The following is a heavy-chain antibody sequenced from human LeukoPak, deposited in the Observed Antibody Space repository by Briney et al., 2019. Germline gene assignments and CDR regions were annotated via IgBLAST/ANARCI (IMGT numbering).Heavy chain of an antibody. Sequence: GGSLRFSCAASGFTFSDYAMHWVRQAPGKELEYVSAISSNGGSIHYANSVKGRFTISRDNSKNTLYLQMDSLRAEDMAVYYCARDTCGCGSGWHLYWYFDLWGRGTLVTVSS. D-gene: IGHD6-19*01. V-gene: IGHV3-64*01. CDR2: ISSNGGSI. J-gene: IGHJ2*01. CDR3: ARDTCGCGSGWHLYWYFDL. CDR1: GFTFSDYA.